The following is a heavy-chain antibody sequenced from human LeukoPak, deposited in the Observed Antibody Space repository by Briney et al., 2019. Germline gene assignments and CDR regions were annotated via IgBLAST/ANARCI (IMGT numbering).Heavy chain of an antibody. CDR3: ARDGGSYYPYFYYYYMDV. CDR2: LYSGGRT. CDR1: GFTVTTNY. V-gene: IGHV3-66*01. D-gene: IGHD1-26*01. J-gene: IGHJ6*03. Sequence: GGSLRLSCAASGFTVTTNYMSWVRQAPGKGLEWVSVLYSGGRTEYADSVKGRFTISRDNSKNTLYLQMNSLRAEDTAVYYCARDGGSYYPYFYYYYMDVWGKGTTVTVSS.